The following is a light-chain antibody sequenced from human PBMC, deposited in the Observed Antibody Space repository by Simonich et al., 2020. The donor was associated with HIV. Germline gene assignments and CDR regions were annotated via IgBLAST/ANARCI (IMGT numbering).Light chain of an antibody. J-gene: IGLJ3*02. Sequence: QSALTQPASVSGSPGQSITISCTGTSSDIGDYNFVSWYQQHPGKAPKLMLYDVRNRPSGVSKRFSGSKSGNTAALTISGLLAEDEADYYCSSYTSSSTLVFGGGTKLTVL. V-gene: IGLV2-14*03. CDR3: SSYTSSSTLV. CDR1: SSDIGDYNF. CDR2: DVR.